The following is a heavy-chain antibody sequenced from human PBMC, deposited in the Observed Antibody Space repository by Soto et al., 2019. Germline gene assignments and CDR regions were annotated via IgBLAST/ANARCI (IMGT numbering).Heavy chain of an antibody. Sequence: ASVKVSCKASGYTFTSYGISWVRQAPGQGLEWMGWISAYNGNTNYAQKLQGRVTMTTDTSTSTAYMELRSLRSDDTAVYYCARDFIAGVSSGWYNGAFDIWGQGTMVT. CDR3: ARDFIAGVSSGWYNGAFDI. V-gene: IGHV1-18*01. D-gene: IGHD6-19*01. CDR1: GYTFTSYG. J-gene: IGHJ3*02. CDR2: ISAYNGNT.